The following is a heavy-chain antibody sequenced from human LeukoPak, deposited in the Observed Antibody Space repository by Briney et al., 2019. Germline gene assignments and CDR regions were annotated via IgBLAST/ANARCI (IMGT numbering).Heavy chain of an antibody. CDR1: GYSFPNYW. D-gene: IGHD2-21*01. CDR3: AYCGGDCYSGADAFDI. CDR2: IYPGDSDT. Sequence: GESLKISCKGSGYSFPNYWIGWVRQMPGKGLEWMGIIYPGDSDTRYSPSFQGQVTISADKSISTAYLQWSSLKASDTAMYYCAYCGGDCYSGADAFDIWGQGTMVTVSS. J-gene: IGHJ3*02. V-gene: IGHV5-51*01.